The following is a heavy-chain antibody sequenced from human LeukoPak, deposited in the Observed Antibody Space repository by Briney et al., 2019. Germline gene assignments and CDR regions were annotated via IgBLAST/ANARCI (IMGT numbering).Heavy chain of an antibody. CDR2: INPSGGST. CDR3: ARAGYSSGWYVGTDFDY. V-gene: IGHV1-46*01. Sequence: ASVKVSCKASGYTFTSYYMHWVRQAPGQGLEWMGIINPSGGSTSYAQKFQGRVTMTRDMSTSTVYMELSSLRSDDTAVYYCARAGYSSGWYVGTDFDYWGQGTLVTVSS. CDR1: GYTFTSYY. J-gene: IGHJ4*02. D-gene: IGHD6-19*01.